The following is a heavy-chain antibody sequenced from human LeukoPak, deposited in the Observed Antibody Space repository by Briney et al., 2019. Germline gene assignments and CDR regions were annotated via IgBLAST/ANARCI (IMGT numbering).Heavy chain of an antibody. D-gene: IGHD1-26*01. CDR3: ARSVGWGPLYYYYYYMDV. V-gene: IGHV1-18*01. CDR2: ISAYNGNT. J-gene: IGHJ6*03. Sequence: GASVKVSCKASGYTFTSYGISWVRQAPGQGLEWMGWISAYNGNTNYAQKLQGRVTMTTDTSTSTAYMELRSLRSDDTAVYYCARSVGWGPLYYYYYYMDVWGKGTTVTVSS. CDR1: GYTFTSYG.